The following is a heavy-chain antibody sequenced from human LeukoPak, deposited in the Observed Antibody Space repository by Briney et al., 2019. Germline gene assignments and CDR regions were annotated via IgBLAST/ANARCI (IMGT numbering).Heavy chain of an antibody. CDR2: IYYSGST. J-gene: IGHJ6*02. V-gene: IGHV4-61*09. CDR3: ARLVAAAGTGGTPTAYYYYYGMDV. D-gene: IGHD6-13*01. Sequence: SQTLSLTCTVSGGSISSGSYYWSWIRQPAGKGLEWIGYIYYSGSTNYNPSLKSRVTISVDTSKNQFSLKLSSVTAADTAVYYCARLVAAAGTGGTPTAYYYYYGMDVWGQGTTVTVSS. CDR1: GGSISSGSYY.